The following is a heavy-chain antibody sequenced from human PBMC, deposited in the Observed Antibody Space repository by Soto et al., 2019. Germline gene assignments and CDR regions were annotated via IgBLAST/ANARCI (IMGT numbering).Heavy chain of an antibody. CDR3: ARSLMNTAMVTFYYFDY. J-gene: IGHJ4*02. Sequence: ASVKVSCKASGYTFTTYAMHWVRQAPGQRLEWMGWINAANGNTKYSQKFQGRVTITRDTSASTAYMELSSLRSEDTAVYYCARSLMNTAMVTFYYFDYLGQGTLVTVSS. CDR2: INAANGNT. CDR1: GYTFTTYA. V-gene: IGHV1-3*01. D-gene: IGHD5-18*01.